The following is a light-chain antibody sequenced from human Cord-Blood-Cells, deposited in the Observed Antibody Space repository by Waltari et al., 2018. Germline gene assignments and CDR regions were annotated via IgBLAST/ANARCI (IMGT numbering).Light chain of an antibody. Sequence: EIVLTQSPGTLSLSPGESATLSCRASQSVSSSYLAWSQQNPGQAPRLLIYGASSRATGIPDRFSGSGSGTDFTLTISRLEPEDFAVYYCQQYGSSPWTFGQGTKVEIK. J-gene: IGKJ1*01. CDR3: QQYGSSPWT. V-gene: IGKV3-20*01. CDR1: QSVSSSY. CDR2: GAS.